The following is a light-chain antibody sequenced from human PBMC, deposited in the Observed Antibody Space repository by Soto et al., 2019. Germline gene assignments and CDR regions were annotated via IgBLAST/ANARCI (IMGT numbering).Light chain of an antibody. CDR2: EVS. CDR1: SSDVGGHHY. CDR3: SSYSSSSTLYV. J-gene: IGLJ1*01. Sequence: QSALTQPASVSGSPGQSITISCTGTSSDVGGHHYVSWYQQHPGKAPKVIIYEVSDRPAGVSDRFSGSKSDNTASLTISGLQADDEADYYCSSYSSSSTLYVFGTGTKLPS. V-gene: IGLV2-14*01.